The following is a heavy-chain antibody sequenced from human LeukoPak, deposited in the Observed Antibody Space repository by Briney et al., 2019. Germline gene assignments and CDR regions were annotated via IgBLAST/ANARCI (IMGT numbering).Heavy chain of an antibody. CDR1: GGSFSGYH. CDR2: INHSGST. CDR3: ATAPHIVPTGWFDR. J-gene: IGHJ5*02. V-gene: IGHV4-34*01. Sequence: PSETLSLTCAVYGGSFSGYHWSWIRQPPGKGLEWIGEINHSGSTNYNPSLKSRVTISVDTSKNQFSLKLSSVTAADTAVYYCATAPHIVPTGWFDRWGQGTLVTVSS. D-gene: IGHD2-21*01.